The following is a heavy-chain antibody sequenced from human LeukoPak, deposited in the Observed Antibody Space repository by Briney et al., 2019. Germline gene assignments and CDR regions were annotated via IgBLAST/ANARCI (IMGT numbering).Heavy chain of an antibody. Sequence: PGGSLRLSCAASGFTFSSYGMHWVRQAPGKGLEWVAVISYDGSNKYYADSVKGRFTISRDNSKNTLYLQMNSLRAEDTAVYYCAKDREVTTIYYFDYWGQGTLVTVSS. V-gene: IGHV3-30*18. D-gene: IGHD2-21*02. J-gene: IGHJ4*02. CDR1: GFTFSSYG. CDR2: ISYDGSNK. CDR3: AKDREVTTIYYFDY.